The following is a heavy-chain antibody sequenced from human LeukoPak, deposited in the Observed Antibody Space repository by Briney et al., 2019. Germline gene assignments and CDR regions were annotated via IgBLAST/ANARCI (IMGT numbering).Heavy chain of an antibody. CDR3: AKPRPGYSSSWYTSPFDY. Sequence: GGSLRLSCAASGFTFSSYAMSWVRQAPGKGLEWVSAISGSGGSTYYADSVKGRFTISRDKSKNPLYLQMNTLRAEDTAVYYCAKPRPGYSSSWYTSPFDYWGQGTLVTVSS. CDR1: GFTFSSYA. D-gene: IGHD6-13*01. CDR2: ISGSGGST. V-gene: IGHV3-23*01. J-gene: IGHJ4*02.